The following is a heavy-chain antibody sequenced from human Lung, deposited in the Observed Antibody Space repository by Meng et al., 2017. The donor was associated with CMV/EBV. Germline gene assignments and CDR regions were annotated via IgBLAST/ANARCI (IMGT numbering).Heavy chain of an antibody. D-gene: IGHD2-2*01. J-gene: IGHJ4*02. V-gene: IGHV3-23*03. Sequence: SXAASGFTFSSYAMSWVRQAPGKGLEWVSVIYSGGSSTYYADSVKGRFTISRDNSKNTLYLQMNSLRAEDTAVYYCAKDRDCSSTSCSIRFDYWGQGTLVXVSS. CDR2: IYSGGSST. CDR1: GFTFSSYA. CDR3: AKDRDCSSTSCSIRFDY.